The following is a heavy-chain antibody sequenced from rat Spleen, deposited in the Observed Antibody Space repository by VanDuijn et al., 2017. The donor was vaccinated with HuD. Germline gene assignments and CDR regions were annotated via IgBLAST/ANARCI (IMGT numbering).Heavy chain of an antibody. CDR1: GFSLISNS. D-gene: IGHD1-12*03. CDR2: LWGDGDT. CDR3: ASQYYYDGYVMDA. V-gene: IGHV2S61*01. Sequence: QVQLKESGPGLVQPSQTLSLICTVSGFSLISNSVHWVRQPPGKGLEWMGGLWGDGDTNYTSALKSRLSISRDTSKSQVLLKMNNLQTEDTAMYFCASQYYYDGYVMDAWGHGVMVTVSS. J-gene: IGHJ2*01.